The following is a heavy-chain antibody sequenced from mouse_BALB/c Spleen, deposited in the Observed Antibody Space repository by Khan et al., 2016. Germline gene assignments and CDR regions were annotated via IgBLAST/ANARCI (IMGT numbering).Heavy chain of an antibody. D-gene: IGHD1-1*01. CDR1: GYTFTNYG. Sequence: QIQLVQSGPELKKPGETVKISCKASGYTFTNYGMNWVKQAPGKGLKWMGWINTNTGEPTYDEEFKGRFAFSLENSARTAYLQINTLKNEDTATFCCAGVYYGSNWVTYWGQGTLFTVSA. J-gene: IGHJ3*01. CDR3: AGVYYGSNWVTY. V-gene: IGHV9-3*02. CDR2: INTNTGEP.